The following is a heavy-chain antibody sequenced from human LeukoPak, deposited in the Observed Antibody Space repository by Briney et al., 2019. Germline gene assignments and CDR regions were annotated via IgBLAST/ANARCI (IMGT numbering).Heavy chain of an antibody. Sequence: PGGYLRLSCAASGFTFSSYSMNWVRQAPGKGLEWVSSISSSSSYIYYADSVKGRFTISRDNAKNSLYLQMNSLRAEDTAVYYCARDTGVVAATPSFDYWGQGTLVTVSS. J-gene: IGHJ4*02. CDR2: ISSSSSYI. CDR3: ARDTGVVAATPSFDY. D-gene: IGHD2-15*01. V-gene: IGHV3-21*01. CDR1: GFTFSSYS.